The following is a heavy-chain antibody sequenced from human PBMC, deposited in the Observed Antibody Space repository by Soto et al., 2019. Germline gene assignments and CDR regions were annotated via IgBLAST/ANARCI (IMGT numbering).Heavy chain of an antibody. V-gene: IGHV1-46*01. J-gene: IGHJ3*02. CDR2: INPSGGSP. Sequence: QVQLVQSGAEVKKPGASVKLSCKASGYTFTNYYVHWVRQAPGQGLEWMGIINPSGGSPSYAQKFQGRVTMTSDTSTNTVYMELSRLTSEDTAVYYCARAPGAIDIWGQGTMVTVSS. CDR1: GYTFTNYY. CDR3: ARAPGAIDI.